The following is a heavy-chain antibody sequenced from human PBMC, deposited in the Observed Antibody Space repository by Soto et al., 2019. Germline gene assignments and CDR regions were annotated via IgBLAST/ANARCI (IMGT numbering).Heavy chain of an antibody. CDR2: RSYSGST. CDR3: AATPDLSPAGSCDW. CDR1: IGSIRTTSYY. V-gene: IGHV4-39*01. Sequence: QLQLQESGPGLVKPSETLSLTCTVSIGSIRTTSYYWGWIRQPPGNGLEWIGSRSYSGSTFFNFCLKSRVTISMDTLKNQFALKLSSVTATDTAVYYCAATPDLSPAGSCDWWGQGILVTVSS. J-gene: IGHJ4*02. D-gene: IGHD6-13*01.